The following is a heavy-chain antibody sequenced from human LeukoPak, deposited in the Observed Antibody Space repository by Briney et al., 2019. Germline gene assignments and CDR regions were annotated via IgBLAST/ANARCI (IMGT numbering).Heavy chain of an antibody. Sequence: GGSLRLSCAASGFTFSNAWMSWVRQAPGKGLEWVSAISGSGDNTYYADSVKGRFTISRDKSMNTLYLQMNSLRDEDTAVYYCAKGLRGPAAGTDYFDYWGQGTLVTVSS. CDR1: GFTFSNAW. CDR2: ISGSGDNT. CDR3: AKGLRGPAAGTDYFDY. V-gene: IGHV3-23*01. D-gene: IGHD6-13*01. J-gene: IGHJ4*02.